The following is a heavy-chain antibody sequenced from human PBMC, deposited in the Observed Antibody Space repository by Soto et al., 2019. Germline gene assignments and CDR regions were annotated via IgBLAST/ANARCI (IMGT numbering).Heavy chain of an antibody. CDR2: IIPIFGTI. V-gene: IGHV1-69*01. CDR1: GGTFSRYP. CDR3: ARPRTVAATKGYDY. D-gene: IGHD4-4*01. J-gene: IGHJ4*02. Sequence: QVQLVQSGAEVKKVGSSVKVSCKASGGTFSRYPIAWVRQAPGHGLEWKGQIIPIFGTISHAQNFQGRITITADESTSTAYMELSSLRSDDTAVYYCARPRTVAATKGYDYWGQGTLVTVSS.